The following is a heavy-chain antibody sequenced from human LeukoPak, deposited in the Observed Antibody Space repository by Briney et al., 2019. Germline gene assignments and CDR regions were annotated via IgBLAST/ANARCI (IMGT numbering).Heavy chain of an antibody. D-gene: IGHD1-26*01. J-gene: IGHJ3*02. Sequence: SETLSLTCTVSGGSISSNKYYWGWIRQPPGKGLEWIGSIYYSGSTYYNPSLKSRVTISVDTSENQFSLKLSSVTAADTAVYYCATPYSGGYHGLDIWGQGTTVTVSS. CDR1: GGSISSNKYY. CDR3: ATPYSGGYHGLDI. V-gene: IGHV4-39*01. CDR2: IYYSGST.